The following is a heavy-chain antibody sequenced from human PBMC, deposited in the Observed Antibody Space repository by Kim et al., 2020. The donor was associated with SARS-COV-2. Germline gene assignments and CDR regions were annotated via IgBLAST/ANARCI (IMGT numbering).Heavy chain of an antibody. Sequence: VQGRFTISRDNSKNTLYLQMNSLRAEDTAVYYCAKRGPDSSGYPDAFDIWGQGTMVTVSS. CDR3: AKRGPDSSGYPDAFDI. V-gene: IGHV3-23*01. D-gene: IGHD3-22*01. J-gene: IGHJ3*02.